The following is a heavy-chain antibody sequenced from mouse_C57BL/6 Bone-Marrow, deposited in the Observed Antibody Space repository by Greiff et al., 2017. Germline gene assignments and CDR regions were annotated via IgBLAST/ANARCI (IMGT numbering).Heavy chain of an antibody. V-gene: IGHV1-82*01. CDR3: ARSENWGVVYYFDY. CDR2: IYPGDGDT. J-gene: IGHJ2*01. D-gene: IGHD4-1*01. Sequence: QVQLQQSGPELVKPGASVKISCKASGYAFSSSWMNWVKQRPGKGLEWIGRIYPGDGDTNYNGKFKGKATLTADKSSSTAYMQLSSLTSEDSAVYFCARSENWGVVYYFDYWGQGTTLTVSS. CDR1: GYAFSSSW.